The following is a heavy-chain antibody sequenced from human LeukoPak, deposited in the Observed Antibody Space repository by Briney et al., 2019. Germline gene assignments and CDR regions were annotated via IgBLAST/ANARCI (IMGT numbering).Heavy chain of an antibody. D-gene: IGHD3-22*01. Sequence: ASVKVSCKASGYTFTSYYMHWVRQAPGQGLEWMGIINPSGGSTSYARKFQGRVTMTTDTSTSTAYMELRSLRSDDTAVYYCARLGYYDSSGYSYWGQGTLVTVSS. V-gene: IGHV1-46*01. CDR3: ARLGYYDSSGYSY. J-gene: IGHJ4*02. CDR1: GYTFTSYY. CDR2: INPSGGST.